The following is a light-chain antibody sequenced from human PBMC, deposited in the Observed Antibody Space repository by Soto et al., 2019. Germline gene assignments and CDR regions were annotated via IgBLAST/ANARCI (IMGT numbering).Light chain of an antibody. Sequence: DIQMTQSPSTLSASVGDRVTITCRASQSVSRWLAWHQQKPGEAPKLLIYASSNLESGVPSRFSGSGSGTEFALTISSLQPEDFATYYCQQYDNVPLSFGGGTKVDIK. CDR3: QQYDNVPLS. V-gene: IGKV1-5*01. CDR2: ASS. J-gene: IGKJ4*01. CDR1: QSVSRW.